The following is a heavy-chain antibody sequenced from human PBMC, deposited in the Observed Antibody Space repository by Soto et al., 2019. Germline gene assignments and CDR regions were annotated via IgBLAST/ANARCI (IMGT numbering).Heavy chain of an antibody. D-gene: IGHD2-21*02. Sequence: QLQLQESGPGLVKPSETLSLTCTVSGGSISSSSYYWGWIRQPPGKGLEWIGSIYYSGSTYYNPSLKSRVTISVDTSKNQFSLKLSSVTAADTAVYYCARDDDNANIKGGDCPPDVWGQGTTVTVSS. CDR3: ARDDDNANIKGGDCPPDV. V-gene: IGHV4-39*01. CDR2: IYYSGST. J-gene: IGHJ6*02. CDR1: GGSISSSSYY.